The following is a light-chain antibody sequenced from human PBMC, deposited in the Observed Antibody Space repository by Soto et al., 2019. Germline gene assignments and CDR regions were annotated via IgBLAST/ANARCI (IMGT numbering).Light chain of an antibody. V-gene: IGKV1-9*01. J-gene: IGKJ3*01. Sequence: IQLTQSPSSLSASVGDRVTISCRARHGIANFLAWYQQKPGKAPKLLIYGASTLQSGVPSRFSGSGSGTDFTLTLSSLQPEDFATYYCQQLNSFPIPFGPGTKVDIK. CDR2: GAS. CDR1: HGIANF. CDR3: QQLNSFPIP.